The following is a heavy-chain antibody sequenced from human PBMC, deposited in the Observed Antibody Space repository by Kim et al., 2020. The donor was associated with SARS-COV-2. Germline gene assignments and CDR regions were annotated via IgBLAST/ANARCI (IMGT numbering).Heavy chain of an antibody. CDR3: ARVEGSSGHNGHEDYWFF. V-gene: IGHV4-59*01. CDR2: VYNSGST. J-gene: IGHJ2*01. Sequence: SETLSLTCTVSGDSISSYYWSWIRQPPGKGLEWIGYVYNSGSTNYNPSLKSRVTISVDTPKNQFSLKLSSVTAADAAVHYCARVEGSSGHNGHEDYWFF. D-gene: IGHD3-22*01. CDR1: GDSISSYY.